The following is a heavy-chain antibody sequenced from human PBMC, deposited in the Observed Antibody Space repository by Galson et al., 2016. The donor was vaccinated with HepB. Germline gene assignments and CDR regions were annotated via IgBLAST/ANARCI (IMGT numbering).Heavy chain of an antibody. V-gene: IGHV3-21*01. Sequence: SLRLSCAASGFTFSSHAMNRVRQAPGKGLEWVPYISSSSSYIYYADAVKGRFIISRDIAKKSLYLQMNSLRDEDTAVYYCAMDAWSGYYARDAFCIWGQGTMVTVSS. CDR1: GFTFSSHA. D-gene: IGHD3-3*01. CDR3: AMDAWSGYYARDAFCI. J-gene: IGHJ3*02. CDR2: ISSSSSYI.